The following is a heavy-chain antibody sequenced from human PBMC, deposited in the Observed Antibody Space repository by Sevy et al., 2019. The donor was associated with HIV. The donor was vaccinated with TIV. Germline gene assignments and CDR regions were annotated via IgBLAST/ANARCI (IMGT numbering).Heavy chain of an antibody. V-gene: IGHV3-66*01. Sequence: GGSLRLSCAASGFTVNSNYMTWVRQAPGKGLEGVSVIYSDGTTYHADSVKERFTISRDNSKNTLYLQMNSLRAEDTAVYYCARGKSGYGYALNYWGQGTLVTVSS. J-gene: IGHJ4*02. CDR2: IYSDGTT. CDR1: GFTVNSNY. CDR3: ARGKSGYGYALNY. D-gene: IGHD5-18*01.